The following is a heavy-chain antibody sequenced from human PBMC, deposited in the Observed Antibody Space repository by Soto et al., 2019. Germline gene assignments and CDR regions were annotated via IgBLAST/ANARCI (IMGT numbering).Heavy chain of an antibody. J-gene: IGHJ4*02. CDR3: ARAPKYCSSTSCYAWSFDY. Sequence: PGGSLRLSCAASGFTFSDYYMSWIRQAPGKGLEWVSYISSSSSYTNYADSVKGRFTISRDNAKNSLYLQMNSLRAEDTAVYYCARAPKYCSSTSCYAWSFDYWGQGTLVTVSS. D-gene: IGHD2-2*01. CDR1: GFTFSDYY. V-gene: IGHV3-11*05. CDR2: ISSSSSYT.